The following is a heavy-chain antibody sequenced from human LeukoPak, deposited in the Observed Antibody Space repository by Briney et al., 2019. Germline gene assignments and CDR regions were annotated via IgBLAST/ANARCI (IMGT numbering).Heavy chain of an antibody. J-gene: IGHJ3*02. V-gene: IGHV3-74*01. Sequence: AGTLTLSCTASGFTISSYCMHWIRQAPGKGLVWISRINSDGSSTSYADSVKGRFTISRDNAKNTLYLQMNNLRAEDTAVYYCSSGNSHAFDIWGQGTMVTVSS. CDR2: INSDGSST. D-gene: IGHD4-23*01. CDR3: SSGNSHAFDI. CDR1: GFTISSYC.